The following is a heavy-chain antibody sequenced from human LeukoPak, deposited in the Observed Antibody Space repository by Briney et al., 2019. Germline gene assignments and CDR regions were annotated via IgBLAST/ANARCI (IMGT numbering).Heavy chain of an antibody. V-gene: IGHV3-7*01. CDR2: IRQDGSEK. Sequence: GGSLRLSCAASGFTFSNFWMSRVRQLPGKGLEWVANIRQDGSEKYFVDSVKGRFTISRDNAQNSLYLQMNSLRAEDTAVYYCARERKSGWLSRTYNFDSWGQGTLVTVSS. CDR1: GFTFSNFW. J-gene: IGHJ4*02. D-gene: IGHD3-10*01. CDR3: ARERKSGWLSRTYNFDS.